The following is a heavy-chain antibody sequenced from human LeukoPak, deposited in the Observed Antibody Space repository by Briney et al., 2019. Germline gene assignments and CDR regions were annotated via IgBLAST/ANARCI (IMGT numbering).Heavy chain of an antibody. D-gene: IGHD3-9*01. CDR2: ISSSSSHR. Sequence: GGSLRLSCAASGFTFSSYSMNWVRQAPGKGLEWVSSISSSSSHRYYADSVKGRFTISRDNAKNSLYLQMNSLRAEDTAVYYCALGYDILTGRFDYWGQGTLVTISS. CDR1: GFTFSSYS. CDR3: ALGYDILTGRFDY. V-gene: IGHV3-21*01. J-gene: IGHJ4*02.